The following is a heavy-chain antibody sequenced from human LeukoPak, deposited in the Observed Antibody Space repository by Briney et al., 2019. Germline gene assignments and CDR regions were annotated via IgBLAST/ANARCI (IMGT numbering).Heavy chain of an antibody. CDR2: IIPIFGTA. CDR1: GGTFSSYA. J-gene: IGHJ6*02. CDR3: AGCLTILGVVPVACYYYGMDV. D-gene: IGHD3-3*01. Sequence: SVKVSCKASGGTFSSYAISWVRQAPGQGLEWMGGIIPIFGTANYAQKFQGRVTITADESTSTAYMELSSLRSEDTAVYYCAGCLTILGVVPVACYYYGMDVWGQGTTVTVSS. V-gene: IGHV1-69*13.